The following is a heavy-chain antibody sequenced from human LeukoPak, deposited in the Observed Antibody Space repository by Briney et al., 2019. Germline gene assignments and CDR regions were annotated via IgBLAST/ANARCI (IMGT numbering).Heavy chain of an antibody. J-gene: IGHJ4*02. CDR1: GGTFSSYA. CDR3: ARDVGEYCSSVSCYASDY. V-gene: IGHV1-18*01. D-gene: IGHD2-2*01. CDR2: ISAYNGNT. Sequence: ASVKVSCKASGGTFSSYAISWVRQAPGQGLEWMGWISAYNGNTNYAQKLQGRVTMTTDTSTSTAYMELRSLRSDDTAVYYCARDVGEYCSSVSCYASDYWGQGTLVTVSS.